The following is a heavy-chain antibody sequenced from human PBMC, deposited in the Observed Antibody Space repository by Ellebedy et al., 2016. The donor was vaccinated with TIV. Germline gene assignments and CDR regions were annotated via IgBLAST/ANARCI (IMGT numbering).Heavy chain of an antibody. CDR3: SRGGGGRNSYSGVRFWFDC. V-gene: IGHV4-61*01. D-gene: IGHD3-10*01. Sequence: SETLSLXXTVSGDSFSSDSSYWSWIRQSAGRGLEWIGYIYHTGDTYYNPSLKSRVTISIDTSKNQFSLKLNSVTAADTAVYYCSRGGGGRNSYSGVRFWFDCWGQGTLVTVSS. CDR1: GDSFSSDSSY. J-gene: IGHJ5*01. CDR2: IYHTGDT.